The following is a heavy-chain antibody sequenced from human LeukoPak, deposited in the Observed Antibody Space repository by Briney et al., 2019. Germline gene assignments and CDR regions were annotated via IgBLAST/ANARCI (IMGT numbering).Heavy chain of an antibody. D-gene: IGHD3-22*01. CDR2: TSSSGGTI. Sequence: HSGGSLRLSCAASGFTFRNYEMNWVRQAPGKGRECVSYTSSSGGTIYYADSVRGRFTISRDNAKNSLYLQMSSLRAEDTAVYYCARVSNGVVTSGSAFDIWGQGTMVTVSS. CDR3: ARVSNGVVTSGSAFDI. V-gene: IGHV3-48*03. CDR1: GFTFRNYE. J-gene: IGHJ3*02.